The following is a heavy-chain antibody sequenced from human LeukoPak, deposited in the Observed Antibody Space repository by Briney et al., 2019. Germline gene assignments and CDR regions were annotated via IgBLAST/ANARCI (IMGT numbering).Heavy chain of an antibody. J-gene: IGHJ4*02. CDR3: AKEMESDSSGYPSDY. V-gene: IGHV3-23*01. D-gene: IGHD3-22*01. Sequence: PGGSLRLSCAASGFTFSSYAMSWVRQAPGKGLEWVSAISGSGGSTYYADSVKGRFTISRDNSKNTLYLQMNSLRAEDTAVYHCAKEMESDSSGYPSDYWGQGTLVTVSS. CDR1: GFTFSSYA. CDR2: ISGSGGST.